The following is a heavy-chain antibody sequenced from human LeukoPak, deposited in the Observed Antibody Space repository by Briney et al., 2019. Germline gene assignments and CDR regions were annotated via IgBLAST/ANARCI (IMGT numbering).Heavy chain of an antibody. CDR1: GYSFANFW. CDR2: ISPGDSGI. D-gene: IGHD3-16*01. J-gene: IGHJ5*02. V-gene: IGHV5-51*01. CDR3: AAGGASAP. Sequence: GESLKISCKGSGYSFANFWIGWVRQMPGKGLEWMGVISPGDSGIRYSPSFQGQVTISVDKSISTAYLQWSSLKASDSAMYYCAAGGASAPWGQGTLVTVSS.